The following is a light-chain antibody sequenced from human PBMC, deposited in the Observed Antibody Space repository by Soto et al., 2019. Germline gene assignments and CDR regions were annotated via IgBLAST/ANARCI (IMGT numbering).Light chain of an antibody. CDR3: QQYNNWPIT. J-gene: IGKJ5*01. V-gene: IGKV3D-15*01. CDR2: DAS. Sequence: EIVLTQSPATLSLSPGERATLSCRASQSIGLAIAWYQHKPGQAPRLLIFDASQRATGIPARFSGSGSGTEFTLTISSLQSEDFAVYYCQQYNNWPITFGQGTRLEIK. CDR1: QSIGLA.